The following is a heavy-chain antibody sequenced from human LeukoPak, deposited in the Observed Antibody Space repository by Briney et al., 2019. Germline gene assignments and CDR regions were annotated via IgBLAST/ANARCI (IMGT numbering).Heavy chain of an antibody. CDR2: INSRGST. Sequence: SETLSLTCTASGGSISSSDYFWRWIRQPAGKGLEWIGRINSRGSTNYNPSLKSRVTLSVDTSKNQFSLKLTSVTVAATAVYYCARYRLGWFDPWGQGTLVTVSS. CDR3: ARYRLGWFDP. V-gene: IGHV4-61*02. CDR1: GGSISSSDYF. J-gene: IGHJ5*02. D-gene: IGHD3-16*02.